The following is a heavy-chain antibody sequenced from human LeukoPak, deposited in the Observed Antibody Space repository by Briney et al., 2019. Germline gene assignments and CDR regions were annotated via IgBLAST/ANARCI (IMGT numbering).Heavy chain of an antibody. CDR2: INSHGSST. CDR3: ARYCSSTTCYDY. J-gene: IGHJ4*02. D-gene: IGHD2-2*01. CDR1: GFTFSIAW. V-gene: IGHV3-74*01. Sequence: GSLRLSCEASGFTFSIAWMSWVRQAPGKGLVWVARINSHGSSTSYGVSVKGRFTISRDNAKNSLYLQMNSLRAEDTAVYYCARYCSSTTCYDYWGQGTLVTVSS.